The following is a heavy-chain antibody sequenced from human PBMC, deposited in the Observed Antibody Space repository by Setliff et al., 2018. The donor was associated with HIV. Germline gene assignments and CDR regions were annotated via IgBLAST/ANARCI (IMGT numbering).Heavy chain of an antibody. Sequence: QPGGSLRLSCTASGFTFGDYAMSWVRQAPGKGLEWVGFIRSKAYGGTTEYAASVKGRFTISRDDSKSIAYLQMNSLKTEDTAVYYCTRVGIVALVFDYWGQGTRVTVSS. CDR1: GFTFGDYA. J-gene: IGHJ4*02. CDR2: IRSKAYGGTT. V-gene: IGHV3-49*04. D-gene: IGHD1-26*01. CDR3: TRVGIVALVFDY.